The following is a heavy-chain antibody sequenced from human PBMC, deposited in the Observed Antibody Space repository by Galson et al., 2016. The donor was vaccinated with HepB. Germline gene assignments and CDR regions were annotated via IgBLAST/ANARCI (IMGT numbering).Heavy chain of an antibody. V-gene: IGHV4-39*01. D-gene: IGHD5-18*01. J-gene: IGHJ4*02. CDR3: ARRMGGGYNQGCDY. CDR1: GGSINSGSYF. Sequence: SETLSLTCSVSGGSINSGSYFWAWIRQPPGKGLEWLGTIYYSGNTYYSPSLESRVTITMDTSTNQFSLKLSSVNATDTAVYYCARRMGGGYNQGCDYWGQGTLVTVSS. CDR2: IYYSGNT.